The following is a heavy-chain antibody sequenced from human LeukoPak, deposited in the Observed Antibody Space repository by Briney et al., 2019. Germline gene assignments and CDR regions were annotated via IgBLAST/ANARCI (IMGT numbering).Heavy chain of an antibody. J-gene: IGHJ3*02. CDR1: GYTFTGYY. V-gene: IGHV1-2*02. CDR3: ARDSIAARDAFDI. CDR2: IKPSSGGT. D-gene: IGHD6-6*01. Sequence: ASVKVSCKASGYTFTGYYIHWVRQAPGQGLEWMGWIKPSSGGTNYAQNFQGRVTMTRDTSINTAYMELSRLRSEDTAVYYCARDSIAARDAFDIWGQGTMVTVSS.